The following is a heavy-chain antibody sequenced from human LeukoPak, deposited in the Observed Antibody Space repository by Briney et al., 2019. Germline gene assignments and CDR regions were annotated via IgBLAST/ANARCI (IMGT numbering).Heavy chain of an antibody. D-gene: IGHD5-18*01. Sequence: GGFLRLSCAASGFTFDDYAMHWVRQAPGKGLEWVSGISWNSGSIGYADSVKGRFTISRDNAKNSLYLQMNSLRAEDMALYYCAKGYSYGFNYYYMDVWGKGTTVTVSS. CDR3: AKGYSYGFNYYYMDV. V-gene: IGHV3-9*03. CDR2: ISWNSGSI. CDR1: GFTFDDYA. J-gene: IGHJ6*03.